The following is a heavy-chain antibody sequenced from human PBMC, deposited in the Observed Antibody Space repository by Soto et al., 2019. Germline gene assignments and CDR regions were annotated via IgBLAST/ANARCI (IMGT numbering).Heavy chain of an antibody. V-gene: IGHV4-59*01. D-gene: IGHD6-19*01. Sequence: SETLSLTCTVSGASFSGYYWNWIRQPPGKGLGWIGYIYYSGSTNYNPSLKSRVSISVDSSKNQFSLKLTSVTAADTAVYYCARQYSNGFDYWGQGTLVTVSS. CDR1: GASFSGYY. J-gene: IGHJ4*02. CDR2: IYYSGST. CDR3: ARQYSNGFDY.